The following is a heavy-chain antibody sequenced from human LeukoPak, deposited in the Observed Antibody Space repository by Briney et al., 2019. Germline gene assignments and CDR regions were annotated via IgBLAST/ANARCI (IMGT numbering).Heavy chain of an antibody. D-gene: IGHD3-9*01. CDR1: GFTFSNYA. CDR2: ISGGSR. V-gene: IGHV3-23*01. CDR3: AKDLLTGYYNPFDY. Sequence: GGSLRLSCAASGFTFSNYAMSWVRQAPGKGLEWVSAISGGSRYYADSVKGRFTISRDNSKNTLYLQMDSLRAEDTAVYYCAKDLLTGYYNPFDYWGQGTLVTVSS. J-gene: IGHJ4*02.